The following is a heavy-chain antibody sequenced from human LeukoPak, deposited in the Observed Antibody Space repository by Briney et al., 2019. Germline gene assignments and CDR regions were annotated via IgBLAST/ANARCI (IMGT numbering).Heavy chain of an antibody. D-gene: IGHD3-10*01. Sequence: ASVKVSCKASGYTFTTYSINWVRQAPGQGLECMGWINTNTGKPTYAQDFIGRFVFSLDTSVSTAYLQISSLKTEGTAVYYCTRSFPFAHWGQGTLVTVSS. CDR1: GYTFTTYS. J-gene: IGHJ4*02. CDR2: INTNTGKP. CDR3: TRSFPFAH. V-gene: IGHV7-4-1*02.